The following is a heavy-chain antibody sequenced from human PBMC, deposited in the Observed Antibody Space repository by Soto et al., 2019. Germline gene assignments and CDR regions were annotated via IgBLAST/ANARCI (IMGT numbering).Heavy chain of an antibody. J-gene: IGHJ5*02. CDR3: ARDPLIAVVVIARGDNWFDP. CDR1: GFTFSSYW. CDR2: INSDGSST. Sequence: GGSLRLSCAASGFTFSSYWMHWVRQAPGKGLVWVSRINSDGSSTSYADSVKGRFTISRDNAKNTLYLQMNGLRAEDTAVYYCARDPLIAVVVIARGDNWFDPWGQGTLVTVSS. V-gene: IGHV3-74*01. D-gene: IGHD6-19*01.